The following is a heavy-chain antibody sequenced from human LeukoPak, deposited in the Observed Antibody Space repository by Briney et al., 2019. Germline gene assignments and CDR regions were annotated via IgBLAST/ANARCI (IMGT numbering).Heavy chain of an antibody. Sequence: GSSVKVSYKASGGTFSSYAISWVRQAPGQGLEWMGRIIPILGIANYAQKFQGRVTITADKSTSTAYMELSSLRSEDTAVYYCARDKEQQLVPYLLDWFDPWGQGTLVTVSS. CDR3: ARDKEQQLVPYLLDWFDP. V-gene: IGHV1-69*04. J-gene: IGHJ5*02. D-gene: IGHD6-13*01. CDR1: GGTFSSYA. CDR2: IIPILGIA.